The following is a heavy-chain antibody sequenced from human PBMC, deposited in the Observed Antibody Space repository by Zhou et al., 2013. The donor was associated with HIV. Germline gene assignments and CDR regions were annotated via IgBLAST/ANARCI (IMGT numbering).Heavy chain of an antibody. D-gene: IGHD6-6*01. CDR2: INPNSGGT. Sequence: QVQLVQSGAEVKKPGSSVKVSCKASGGTLSSYAMSWVRQAPGQGLEWMGWINPNSGGTNYAQKFEGRVTMTRDTSISTAYMELNKLRSDDTAVYYCARDRVAARNIFDYWGQGTLVTVSS. CDR1: GGTLSSYA. V-gene: IGHV1-2*02. CDR3: ARDRVAARNIFDY. J-gene: IGHJ4*02.